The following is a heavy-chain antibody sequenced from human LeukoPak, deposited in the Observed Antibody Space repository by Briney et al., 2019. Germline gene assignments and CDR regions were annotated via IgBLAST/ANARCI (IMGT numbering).Heavy chain of an antibody. J-gene: IGHJ5*02. CDR3: ARDGQPSYYDNYHWFDP. D-gene: IGHD3-22*01. Sequence: GGSLRLSCAASGFTFSSYGMHWVRQAPGKGLEWVAVISYDGSNKYYADSVKGRFTISRDDSKSTLYFQMNSLRTEDTAVYYCARDGQPSYYDNYHWFDPWGQGTLVTVSS. CDR1: GFTFSSYG. CDR2: ISYDGSNK. V-gene: IGHV3-30*14.